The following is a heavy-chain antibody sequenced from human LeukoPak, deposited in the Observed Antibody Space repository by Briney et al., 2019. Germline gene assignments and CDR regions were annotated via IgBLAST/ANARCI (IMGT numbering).Heavy chain of an antibody. Sequence: PSETLSLTCTVSGYSISSGYHWDWIRQPPGKGLEWIGSIHRSGSTYYNPSLKSRVTISLDTSKNQFSLKLSSVTPADTAVYYCARVDWNPDYWGLGTLVTVSS. D-gene: IGHD1-1*01. CDR2: IHRSGST. V-gene: IGHV4-38-2*02. CDR1: GYSISSGYH. J-gene: IGHJ4*02. CDR3: ARVDWNPDY.